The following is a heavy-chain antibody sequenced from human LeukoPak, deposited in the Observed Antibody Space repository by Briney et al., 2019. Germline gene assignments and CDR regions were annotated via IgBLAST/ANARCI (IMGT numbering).Heavy chain of an antibody. CDR1: RYTFTGYY. J-gene: IGHJ4*02. V-gene: IGHV1-2*02. CDR3: ARSVVVIPAATLDRYYFDY. Sequence: ASVKVSCTASRYTFTGYYLHWVRQAPGQGLEWMGWIHPNSGGTNAAQKFQGRLTMTRDTSISTAYMELRRLRSDDTAVYYCARSVVVIPAATLDRYYFDYWGQGTLVTVSS. CDR2: IHPNSGGT. D-gene: IGHD2-2*01.